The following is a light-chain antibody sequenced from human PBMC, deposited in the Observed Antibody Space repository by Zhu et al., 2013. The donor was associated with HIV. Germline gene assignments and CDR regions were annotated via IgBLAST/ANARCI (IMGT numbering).Light chain of an antibody. CDR1: QSISSW. J-gene: IGKJ4*01. CDR3: LQYISYPFT. Sequence: DIQMTQSPSTLSASVGDRVTITCRASQSISSWLAWYQQKPGKAPKRLIYAAFSLQSGVPSRFNGSGSGTEFTLTISSLQPEDFATYYCLQYISYPFTFGGGSKVEIK. V-gene: IGKV1-5*01. CDR2: AAF.